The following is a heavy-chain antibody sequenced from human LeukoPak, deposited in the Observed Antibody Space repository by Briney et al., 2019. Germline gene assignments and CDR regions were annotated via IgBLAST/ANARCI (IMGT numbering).Heavy chain of an antibody. CDR2: ISGSGGST. D-gene: IGHD1-26*01. CDR3: AKGASGSYHTPYDY. CDR1: GFTFSSYA. Sequence: GGSLRLSCAASGFTFSSYAMSWVRQAPGKGLEWVSDISGSGGSTYYADSVKGRFTISRDNSKNTLYLQMNSLRAEDTAVYYCAKGASGSYHTPYDYWGQGALVTVSS. J-gene: IGHJ4*02. V-gene: IGHV3-23*01.